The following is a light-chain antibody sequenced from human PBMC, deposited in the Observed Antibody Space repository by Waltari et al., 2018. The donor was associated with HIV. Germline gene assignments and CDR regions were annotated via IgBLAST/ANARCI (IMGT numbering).Light chain of an antibody. CDR1: PSNIGRNH. V-gene: IGLV1-44*01. Sequence: QSVLTQPPSASGTPEQRVTISCSGTPSNIGRNHVSWFQQFPGTAPKVLIYGKNQRPSGVPDRFSGSKSGTSASLAISGLQSEDEADYYCASWDDSLNGPVFGGGTKLTVV. J-gene: IGLJ2*01. CDR3: ASWDDSLNGPV. CDR2: GKN.